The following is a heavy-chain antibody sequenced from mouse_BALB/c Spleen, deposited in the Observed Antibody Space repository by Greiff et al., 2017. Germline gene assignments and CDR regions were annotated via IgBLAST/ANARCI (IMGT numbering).Heavy chain of an antibody. J-gene: IGHJ4*01. CDR2: ISTYYGDA. Sequence: QVQLQQSGAELVRPGVSVKISCKGSGYTFTDYAMHWVKQSHAKSLEWIGVISTYYGDASYNQKFKGKATMTVDKSSSTAYMELARLTSEDSAIYYCARVACRGYDGYAMDYWGQGTSVTVSS. V-gene: IGHV1S137*01. CDR1: GYTFTDYA. CDR3: ARVACRGYDGYAMDY. D-gene: IGHD2-2*01.